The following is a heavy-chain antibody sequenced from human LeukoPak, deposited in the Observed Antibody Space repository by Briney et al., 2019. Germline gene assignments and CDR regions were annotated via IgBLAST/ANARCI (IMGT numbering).Heavy chain of an antibody. CDR1: GGSFSGYY. D-gene: IGHD6-13*01. Sequence: SETLSLTCAVYGGSFSGYYWSWIRQPPGKGLEWIGETNHSGSTNYNPSLKSRVTISVDTSKNQSSLKLSSVTAADTAVYYCASGYSSSWYPPADAFDIWGQGTMVTVSS. J-gene: IGHJ3*02. V-gene: IGHV4-34*01. CDR3: ASGYSSSWYPPADAFDI. CDR2: TNHSGST.